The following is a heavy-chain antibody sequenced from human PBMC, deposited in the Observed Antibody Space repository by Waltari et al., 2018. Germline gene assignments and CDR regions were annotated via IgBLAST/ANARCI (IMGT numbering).Heavy chain of an antibody. V-gene: IGHV3-20*04. Sequence: EVQLVESGGGVLRPGEPMRLSCAGPGVKLEDHGISWARQAPGKGLEWVSGINRDGTSTGYGDSVKGRFTISRDNSKNTLYLQMNSLRAEDTAVYYCAKDGDDYGATQGAWGQGTLVTVSS. D-gene: IGHD4-17*01. J-gene: IGHJ5*02. CDR2: INRDGTST. CDR1: GVKLEDHG. CDR3: AKDGDDYGATQGA.